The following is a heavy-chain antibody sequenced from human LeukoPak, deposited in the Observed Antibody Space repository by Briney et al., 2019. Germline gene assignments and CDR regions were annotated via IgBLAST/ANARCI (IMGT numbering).Heavy chain of an antibody. J-gene: IGHJ3*02. CDR1: GGSISSYY. D-gene: IGHD1-26*01. Sequence: PSETLSLTCTVSGGSISSYYWSWIRQAPGKGLEWVSVIYSGGSTYYADSVKGRFTISRDNSKNTLYLQMNSLRAEDTAVYYCASTSFRQWELLGLAFDIWGQGTMVTVSS. CDR2: IYSGGST. CDR3: ASTSFRQWELLGLAFDI. V-gene: IGHV3-53*01.